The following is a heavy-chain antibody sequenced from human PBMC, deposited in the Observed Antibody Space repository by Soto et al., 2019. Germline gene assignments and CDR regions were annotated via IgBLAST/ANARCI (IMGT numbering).Heavy chain of an antibody. CDR2: IYHSGST. J-gene: IGHJ4*02. CDR1: GGSISSSNW. Sequence: QVQLQESGPGLVKPSGTLSLTCAVSGGSISSSNWWSWVRQPPGKGLEWIGEIYHSGSTNYNPSLKGRFTISVDKSTNQFSPKLSSVTAADTAVYYCARVGYEILTGYHYFDYWGQGTRVTVSS. V-gene: IGHV4-4*02. CDR3: ARVGYEILTGYHYFDY. D-gene: IGHD3-9*01.